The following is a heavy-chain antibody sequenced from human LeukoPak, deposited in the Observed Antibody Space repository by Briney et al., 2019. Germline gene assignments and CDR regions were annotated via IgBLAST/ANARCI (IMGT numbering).Heavy chain of an antibody. CDR1: GFTFSSYA. Sequence: GRSLRLSCAASGFTFSSYAMHWVRQAPGKGLEWVAVISYDGSNKYYADSVRGRFTISRDNSKNTLYVQMNSLRDEDTAVYYCAKDQRWESSHHLDSWGQGTLVTVSS. D-gene: IGHD1-26*01. J-gene: IGHJ4*02. CDR3: AKDQRWESSHHLDS. V-gene: IGHV3-30-3*01. CDR2: ISYDGSNK.